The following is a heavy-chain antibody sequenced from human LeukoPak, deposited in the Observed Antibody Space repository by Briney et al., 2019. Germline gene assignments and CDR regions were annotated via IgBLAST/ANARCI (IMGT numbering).Heavy chain of an antibody. CDR3: ARGYDFWSGYVLRYFDWPFDY. V-gene: IGHV1-18*01. D-gene: IGHD3-9*01. Sequence: ASVKVSCRASGYTFTSYGISWVRQAPGQGLECMGWISAYNGNTNYAQKLQGRVTMTTDTSTSTAYMELRSLRSDDTAVYYCARGYDFWSGYVLRYFDWPFDYWGQGTLVTVSS. J-gene: IGHJ4*02. CDR2: ISAYNGNT. CDR1: GYTFTSYG.